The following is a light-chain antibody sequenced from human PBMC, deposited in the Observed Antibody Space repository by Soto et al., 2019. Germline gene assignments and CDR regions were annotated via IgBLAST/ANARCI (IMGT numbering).Light chain of an antibody. Sequence: EIVLTQSPATLSLSPLERATLSCIASQSVSSYLAWYQQKPGQAPRLLIYDASNRATGIPAGFSGSGSGTDFTLTISSLEPEDFAVYYCQQRSNWPRTFGQGTKVDIK. CDR1: QSVSSY. J-gene: IGKJ1*01. V-gene: IGKV3-11*01. CDR2: DAS. CDR3: QQRSNWPRT.